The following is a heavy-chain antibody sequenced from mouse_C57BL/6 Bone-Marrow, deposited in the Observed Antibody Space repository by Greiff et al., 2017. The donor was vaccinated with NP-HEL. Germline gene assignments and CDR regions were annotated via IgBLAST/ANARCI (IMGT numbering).Heavy chain of an antibody. D-gene: IGHD2-1*01. CDR3: AEIYYGNLHFDY. Sequence: VQLQQSGAELVKPGASVKLSCKASGYTFTSYWMHWVKQRPGQGLEWIGMIHPNSGSTNYNEKFKSKATLTVDKSSSTAYMQLSSLTSEDSAVYYCAEIYYGNLHFDYWGQGTTLTVSS. J-gene: IGHJ2*01. CDR2: IHPNSGST. V-gene: IGHV1-64*01. CDR1: GYTFTSYW.